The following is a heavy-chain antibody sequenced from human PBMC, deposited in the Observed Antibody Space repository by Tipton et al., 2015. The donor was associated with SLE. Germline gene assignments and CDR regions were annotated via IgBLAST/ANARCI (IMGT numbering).Heavy chain of an antibody. CDR3: ARDYYYDSSVDY. V-gene: IGHV3-7*01. CDR1: GFTSSSYW. D-gene: IGHD3-22*01. J-gene: IGHJ4*02. CDR2: IKQDGSEK. Sequence: SLRLSCAASGFTSSSYWMGWGRQAPGKGLEWVANIKQDGSEKYYVDSVKGRFTISRDNAKNSLYLQMNSLRAEDTAVYYCARDYYYDSSVDYWGQGTLVTVSS.